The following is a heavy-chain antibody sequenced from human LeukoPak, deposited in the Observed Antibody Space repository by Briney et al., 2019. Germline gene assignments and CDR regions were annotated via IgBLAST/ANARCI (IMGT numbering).Heavy chain of an antibody. CDR2: INHSGST. V-gene: IGHV4-34*01. CDR1: GGSFSGYY. Sequence: TSETLSLTCAVYGGSFSGYYWSWIRQPPGKGLEWIGEINHSGSTYYNPSLKSRVTISVDTSKNQFSLKLSSVTAADTAVYYCATTYYYGSGSSFDPWGQGTLVTVSS. CDR3: ATTYYYGSGSSFDP. J-gene: IGHJ5*02. D-gene: IGHD3-10*01.